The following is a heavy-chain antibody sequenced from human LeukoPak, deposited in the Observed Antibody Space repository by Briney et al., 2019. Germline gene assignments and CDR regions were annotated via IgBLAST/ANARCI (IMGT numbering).Heavy chain of an antibody. CDR3: AKRVVIKSTDYFYYYIHV. J-gene: IGHJ6*03. D-gene: IGHD3-3*01. Sequence: GGSLRLSCEASGFSFSDYGMHWVRQAPGKGLEWVAFIRTDGSNKYYADSVKGRFTVSRDNSQSTLYLQMNSLRVEDTAVYYCAKRVVIKSTDYFYYYIHVWGKGTTVTVSS. V-gene: IGHV3-30*02. CDR2: IRTDGSNK. CDR1: GFSFSDYG.